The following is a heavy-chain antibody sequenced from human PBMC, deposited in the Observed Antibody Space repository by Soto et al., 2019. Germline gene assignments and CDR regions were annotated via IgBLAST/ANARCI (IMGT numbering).Heavy chain of an antibody. D-gene: IGHD3-3*01. CDR1: GGSISSSSYY. CDR3: AIRAHRPLRFLEDF. J-gene: IGHJ4*02. V-gene: IGHV4-39*01. Sequence: SETLSLTCTVSGGSISSSSYYWGWIRQPPGKGLEWIGSIYYSGSTYYNPSLKSRVTISVDTSKNQFSLKLSSVTAADTAVYYCAIRAHRPLRFLEDFWGQGTLVTVSS. CDR2: IYYSGST.